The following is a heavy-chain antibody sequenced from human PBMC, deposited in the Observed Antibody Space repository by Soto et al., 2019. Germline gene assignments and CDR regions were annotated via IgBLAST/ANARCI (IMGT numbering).Heavy chain of an antibody. J-gene: IGHJ4*02. Sequence: PSGSLSVTCTFSGGSISSGDYYWIWIRHPPGNCIEWIGYIYYSGSTYYNPSLKSRVTISVDTSKNQFSLKLSSVTAADTAVYYCARDRYFYDSRGYYRTLDSWGQGTLVTVSS. CDR2: IYYSGST. D-gene: IGHD3-22*01. V-gene: IGHV4-30-4*01. CDR3: ARDRYFYDSRGYYRTLDS. CDR1: GGSISSGDYY.